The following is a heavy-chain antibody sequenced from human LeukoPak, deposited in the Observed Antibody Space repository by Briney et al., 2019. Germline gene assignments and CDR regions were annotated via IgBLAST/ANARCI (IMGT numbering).Heavy chain of an antibody. CDR3: ARDLTGGWPDY. D-gene: IGHD6-19*01. Sequence: ASLKVSCKASGYTFTSYYMHWVRQAPGQGLEWMGIINPSGGSTSYAQKFQGRVTMTRDTSTSTVYMELSSLRSEDTAVYYCARDLTGGWPDYWGQGTLVTVSS. CDR1: GYTFTSYY. CDR2: INPSGGST. V-gene: IGHV1-46*01. J-gene: IGHJ4*02.